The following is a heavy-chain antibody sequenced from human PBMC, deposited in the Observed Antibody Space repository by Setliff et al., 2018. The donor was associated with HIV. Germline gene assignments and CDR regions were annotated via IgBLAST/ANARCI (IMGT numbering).Heavy chain of an antibody. Sequence: GGSLRLSCAASGFTFSSYGMHWVRQAPGKGLEWVAVIWYDGSNKYYADSVKGRFTISRDNSKNTLYLQMNSLRVEDTAVYYCAKGSLPSGYSYGFFDYWGQGTLVTVS. CDR1: GFTFSSYG. J-gene: IGHJ4*02. D-gene: IGHD5-18*01. CDR2: IWYDGSNK. CDR3: AKGSLPSGYSYGFFDY. V-gene: IGHV3-33*06.